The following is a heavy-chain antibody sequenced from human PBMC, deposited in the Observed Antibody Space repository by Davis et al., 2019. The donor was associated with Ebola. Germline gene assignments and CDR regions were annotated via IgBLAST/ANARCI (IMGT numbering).Heavy chain of an antibody. CDR3: ARGLLGWWFDP. V-gene: IGHV1-2*06. CDR1: SYTFTGYY. CDR2: INPNSGGT. J-gene: IGHJ5*02. D-gene: IGHD2-21*01. Sequence: ASVQISCNASSYTFTGYYMHCVRQAAAQGLAWMRLINPNSGGTNYAQKFQGRVTMTRDTSISTAYMELSRLRSDDTAVYYCARGLLGWWFDPWGQGTLVTVSS.